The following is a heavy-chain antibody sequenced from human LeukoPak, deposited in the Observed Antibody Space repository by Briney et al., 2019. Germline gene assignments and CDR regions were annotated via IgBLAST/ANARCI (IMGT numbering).Heavy chain of an antibody. CDR3: AHRLFVWQLGYLDY. CDR2: IYWDADK. V-gene: IGHV2-5*02. J-gene: IGHJ4*02. D-gene: IGHD6-13*01. Sequence: WIRQPPGKALEWLALIYWDADKRYRPSLKSTLTITKDTSKNQVVLTMTNMDPVDTATYYCAHRLFVWQLGYLDYWGQGTLVTVSS.